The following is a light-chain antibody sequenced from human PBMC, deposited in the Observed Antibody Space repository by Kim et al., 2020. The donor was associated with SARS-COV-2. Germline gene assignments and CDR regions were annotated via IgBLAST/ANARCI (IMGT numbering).Light chain of an antibody. CDR3: QQYNTWPYT. V-gene: IGKV3-15*01. CDR1: QSVRTN. Sequence: EIVMTQSPASLSLSPGESGTLSCRASQSVRTNLAWYQQRPGQAPRLLFHGSSTRATDLPARFRGSGSGTEFTLTISSLQSEDFAVYYCQQYNTWPYTFGQATKLEI. CDR2: GSS. J-gene: IGKJ2*01.